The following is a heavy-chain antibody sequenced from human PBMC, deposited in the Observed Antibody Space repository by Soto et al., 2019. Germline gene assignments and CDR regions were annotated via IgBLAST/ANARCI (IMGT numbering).Heavy chain of an antibody. V-gene: IGHV3-7*04. CDR3: VRAGYCSGRSCYLRQAYYYYYMDV. Sequence: GGSLRLSCAASGFTFSSYWMNWVRQAPGKGLEWVANIKEDGSENYYVDSVKGRFTISRDNAKNSLDLQMNSLRDEDTAVYYCVRAGYCSGRSCYLRQAYYYYYMDVWGKGTTVTVSS. J-gene: IGHJ6*03. D-gene: IGHD2-15*01. CDR2: IKEDGSEN. CDR1: GFTFSSYW.